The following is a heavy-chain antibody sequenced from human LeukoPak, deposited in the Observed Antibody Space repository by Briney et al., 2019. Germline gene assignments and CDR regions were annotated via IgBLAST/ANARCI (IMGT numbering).Heavy chain of an antibody. CDR3: VKAIDGYNQPDYFDY. CDR2: ISSNGGST. Sequence: GGSLRLSCAASGFSFSNYGMHWVRQAPGKGLEYVSAISSNGGSTYYADSVKGRFTISRDNSKNTLYLQMSSLRAEDTAVYYCVKAIDGYNQPDYFDYWGQGTLVTVSS. V-gene: IGHV3-64D*09. J-gene: IGHJ4*02. D-gene: IGHD5-24*01. CDR1: GFSFSNYG.